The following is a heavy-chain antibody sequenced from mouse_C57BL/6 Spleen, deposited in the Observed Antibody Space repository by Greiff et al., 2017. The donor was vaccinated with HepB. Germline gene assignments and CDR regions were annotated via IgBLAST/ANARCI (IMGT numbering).Heavy chain of an antibody. CDR1: GFTFTDYY. V-gene: IGHV7-3*01. Sequence: EVKLVESGGGLVQPGGSLSLSCAASGFTFTDYYMSWVRQPPGKALEWLGFIRNKANGYTTEYSASVKGRFTISRDNSQSILYLQMNALRAEDSATYYCARYKAAQAHYAMDYWGQGTSVTVSS. CDR2: IRNKANGYTT. J-gene: IGHJ4*01. CDR3: ARYKAAQAHYAMDY. D-gene: IGHD3-2*02.